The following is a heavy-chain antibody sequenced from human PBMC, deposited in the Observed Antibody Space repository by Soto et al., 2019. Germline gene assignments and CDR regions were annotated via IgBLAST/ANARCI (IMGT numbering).Heavy chain of an antibody. CDR3: ARQIYDSDTGPNFQYSFDS. V-gene: IGHV5-10-1*01. CDR1: GYSFAGYW. Sequence: GESLKISCKGSGYSFAGYWITWVRQKPGKGLEWMGRIDPSDSQTYYSPSFRGHVTISVTKSITTVFLQWSSLRASDTAMYYCARQIYDSDTGPNFQYSFDSWGQGTPVTVSS. CDR2: IDPSDSQT. D-gene: IGHD3-22*01. J-gene: IGHJ4*02.